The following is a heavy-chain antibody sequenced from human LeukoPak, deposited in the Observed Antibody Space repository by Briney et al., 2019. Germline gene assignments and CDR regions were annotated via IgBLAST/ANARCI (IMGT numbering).Heavy chain of an antibody. V-gene: IGHV3-23*01. J-gene: IGHJ4*02. CDR3: AKDRRVRGVIRYYFDY. Sequence: GGSLRLSCAASGFTFSSYAMSWVRQAPGKGLEWVSGISGSGGSTYYADSVKGRLTISRDNSKNPLYLQMNSLRAEDTAVYYCAKDRRVRGVIRYYFDYWGQGTLVTVSS. CDR1: GFTFSSYA. D-gene: IGHD3-10*01. CDR2: ISGSGGST.